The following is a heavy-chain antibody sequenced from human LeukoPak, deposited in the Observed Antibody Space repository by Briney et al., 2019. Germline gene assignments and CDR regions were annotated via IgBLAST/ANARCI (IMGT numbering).Heavy chain of an antibody. J-gene: IGHJ3*02. Sequence: GGSLRLSCAASGFTFGSYSMNWVRQAPGKGLEWVSYISSSSSTIYYADSVKGRFTISRDNAKNSLYLQMNSLRAEDMAVYYCARCRGRITMVRGVTDDAFDIWGQGTMVTVSS. D-gene: IGHD3-10*01. V-gene: IGHV3-48*01. CDR1: GFTFGSYS. CDR3: ARCRGRITMVRGVTDDAFDI. CDR2: ISSSSSTI.